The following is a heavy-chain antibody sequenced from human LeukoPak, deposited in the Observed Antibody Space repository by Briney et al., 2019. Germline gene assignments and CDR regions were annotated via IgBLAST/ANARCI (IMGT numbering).Heavy chain of an antibody. Sequence: GGSLRLSCAASGFTFDDYAMHWVRQVPGKGLDWVAGISWNSGIIVYADSVKGRFTISRDSAKNSLYLQMNSLRPEDTALYYCAKVAAYSSGWYDSWGQGTLSPSPQ. J-gene: IGHJ5*01. CDR2: ISWNSGII. CDR1: GFTFDDYA. D-gene: IGHD6-19*01. CDR3: AKVAAYSSGWYDS. V-gene: IGHV3-9*01.